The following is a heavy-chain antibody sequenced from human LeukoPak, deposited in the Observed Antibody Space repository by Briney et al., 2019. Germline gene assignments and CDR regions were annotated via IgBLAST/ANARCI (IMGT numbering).Heavy chain of an antibody. D-gene: IGHD4-17*01. Sequence: SETLSLTCTVSGGSISSGDYYWSWIRQPPGKGLEWIGYIYYSGSTYYNPSLKSRVTISVDTSKNQFSPKLSSVTAADTAVYYCARDSGNYGDFDYWGQGTLVTVSS. CDR2: IYYSGST. J-gene: IGHJ4*02. CDR3: ARDSGNYGDFDY. V-gene: IGHV4-30-4*08. CDR1: GGSISSGDYY.